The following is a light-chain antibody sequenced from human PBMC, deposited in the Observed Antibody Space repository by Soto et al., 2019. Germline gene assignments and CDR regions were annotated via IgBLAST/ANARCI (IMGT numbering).Light chain of an antibody. V-gene: IGLV2-14*01. CDR2: EVT. Sequence: QSVLTQPASVSGSPGLSITISCTGTSSDVGGYDFVSWYRQYPGQAPKILIYEVTHRPSGVPDRFSGSKSGNTASLTISGLQADDEADYYCSSYTITSSPVFGPGTKVTVL. J-gene: IGLJ1*01. CDR3: SSYTITSSPV. CDR1: SSDVGGYDF.